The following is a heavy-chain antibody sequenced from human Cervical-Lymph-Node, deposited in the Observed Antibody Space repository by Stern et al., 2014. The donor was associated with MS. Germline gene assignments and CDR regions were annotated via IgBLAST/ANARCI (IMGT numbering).Heavy chain of an antibody. J-gene: IGHJ4*02. CDR1: GDSISSYTHY. CDR2: VYYSGAT. CDR3: AKHACTGAACPFDL. D-gene: IGHD2-8*02. Sequence: VQLVESGPGLVKPSETLSLTCAVSGDSISSYTHYWAWLRQPPGKGLEWIGSVYYSGATYYNPSLKIPATISLDTSKNHFPLGLNSVTAADTAVYYCAKHACTGAACPFDLWGQGTLVTVSS. V-gene: IGHV4-39*01.